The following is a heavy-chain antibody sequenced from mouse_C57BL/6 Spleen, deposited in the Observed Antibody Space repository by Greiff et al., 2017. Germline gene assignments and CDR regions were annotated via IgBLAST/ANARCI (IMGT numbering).Heavy chain of an antibody. J-gene: IGHJ1*03. CDR3: ARTGGYGNYPYWYFDV. D-gene: IGHD2-1*01. Sequence: VQLQQSGPGLVQPSQSLSITCTVSGFSLTSYGVHWVRQSPGKGLEWLGVIWSGGSTDYNAAFISRLSISKDNSKSQVFFKMNSLQADDTAIYYCARTGGYGNYPYWYFDVWGTGTTVTVSS. V-gene: IGHV2-2*01. CDR1: GFSLTSYG. CDR2: IWSGGST.